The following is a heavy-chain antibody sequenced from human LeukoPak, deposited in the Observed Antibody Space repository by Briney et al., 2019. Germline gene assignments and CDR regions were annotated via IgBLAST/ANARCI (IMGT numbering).Heavy chain of an antibody. CDR2: ISSSSSYI. CDR3: ARRQGGFDP. V-gene: IGHV3-21*01. D-gene: IGHD3-16*01. Sequence: GGSLRLYCAASGFTFSSYSMNWVRQAPGKGLEWVSSISSSSSYIYYADSVKGRFTISRDNAKNSLYLQMNSRRAEDMAVYYCARRQGGFDPWGQETLVTVSS. J-gene: IGHJ5*02. CDR1: GFTFSSYS.